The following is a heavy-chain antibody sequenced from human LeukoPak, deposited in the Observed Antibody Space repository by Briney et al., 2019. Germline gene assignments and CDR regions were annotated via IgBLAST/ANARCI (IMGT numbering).Heavy chain of an antibody. CDR3: ARGGAPAVYFDY. V-gene: IGHV3-30*03. CDR2: ISHAGSNE. J-gene: IGHJ4*02. CDR1: GFIFSTHG. Sequence: PGGSLRLSCAASGFIFSTHGMHWIRQAPGKGLEWVALISHAGSNEYYAASVKGRFTISRDNSNNEFYLQMNSLRPGDTAVYYCARGGAPAVYFDYWGQGVLVTVSS. D-gene: IGHD1-26*01.